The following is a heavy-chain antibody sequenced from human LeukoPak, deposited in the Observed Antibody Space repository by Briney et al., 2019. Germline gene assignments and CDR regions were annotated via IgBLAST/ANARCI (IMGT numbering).Heavy chain of an antibody. Sequence: SGGSLRLSCAASGFSVSRYWMSWVRQAPGEGLEWVANIKQDESEKDYVDSVRGRFTISRDNAKNSLYLQMNSLRAEDTAVYYCARFRFGYYDNSAPPWGQGTLVTVSS. J-gene: IGHJ5*02. CDR2: IKQDESEK. D-gene: IGHD3-22*01. V-gene: IGHV3-7*01. CDR3: ARFRFGYYDNSAPP. CDR1: GFSVSRYW.